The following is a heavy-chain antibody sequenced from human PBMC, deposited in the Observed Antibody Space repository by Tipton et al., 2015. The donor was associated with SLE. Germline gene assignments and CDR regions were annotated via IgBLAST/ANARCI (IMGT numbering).Heavy chain of an antibody. Sequence: TLSLTCTVSGGSISSYYWSWIRQPPGKGLEWIGYIYTSGSTNYNPSLKSRVTISVDTSKNQFSLKLSSMTAADTAMYYCVRNEGGSGTYEYYFDYWGQGTLVTVSS. V-gene: IGHV4-4*08. CDR2: IYTSGST. CDR3: VRNEGGSGTYEYYFDY. CDR1: GGSISSYY. D-gene: IGHD3-10*01. J-gene: IGHJ4*02.